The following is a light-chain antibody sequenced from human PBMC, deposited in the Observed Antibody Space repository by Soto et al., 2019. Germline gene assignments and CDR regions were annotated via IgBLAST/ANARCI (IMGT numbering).Light chain of an antibody. V-gene: IGKV1-5*01. CDR2: DAS. J-gene: IGKJ1*01. Sequence: DIQMTQSPSTLSASVGDRVTITCRASQAISNWLAWYQQKPGKAPKLLIYDASSLESGVQSRFSGSGSGTEFTLTIRSLQPDDIATYYCKQYSSYSWTFGQGTKVDIK. CDR1: QAISNW. CDR3: KQYSSYSWT.